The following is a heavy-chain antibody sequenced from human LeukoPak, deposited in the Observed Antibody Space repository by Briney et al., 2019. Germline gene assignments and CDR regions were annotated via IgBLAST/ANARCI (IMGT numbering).Heavy chain of an antibody. CDR1: GFTFSAYA. Sequence: PGGSLRLSCAASGFTFSAYAMNWVRQAPGKGLEWVSAISGSGGSTYYADSVKGRFTISRDNSKNTLYLQMNSLRAEDTAVYYCARDSYGDANFDSWGQGTLVTVSS. CDR3: ARDSYGDANFDS. J-gene: IGHJ4*02. D-gene: IGHD4-17*01. CDR2: ISGSGGST. V-gene: IGHV3-23*01.